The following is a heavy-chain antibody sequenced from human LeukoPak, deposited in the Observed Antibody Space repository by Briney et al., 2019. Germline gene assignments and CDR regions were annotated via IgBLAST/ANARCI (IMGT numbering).Heavy chain of an antibody. CDR1: GGSISSSSYY. CDR3: ARQGSISAFDF. Sequence: PSETLSLTCTVSGGSISSSSYYWGWIRQPPGKGLEWIGSIYYSGSTYYNPSLKSRVTISVDTSKNQFSLKLRALSAADTAVYFCARQGSISAFDFWGRGTLVTVSS. D-gene: IGHD2-21*01. V-gene: IGHV4-39*01. J-gene: IGHJ4*02. CDR2: IYYSGST.